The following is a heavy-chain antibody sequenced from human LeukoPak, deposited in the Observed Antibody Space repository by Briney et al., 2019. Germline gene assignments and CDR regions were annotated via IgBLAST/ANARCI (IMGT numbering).Heavy chain of an antibody. D-gene: IGHD2-2*01. CDR3: ARDTFKAAAWVGLDY. Sequence: ASVKVSCKASGYTFTSYAMNWVRQAPGQGLEWMGWINTNTGNPTYAQGFTGRFVFSLDTSVTTAYLQISSLKAEDTAVYYCARDTFKAAAWVGLDYWGQGTLVTVS. CDR2: INTNTGNP. V-gene: IGHV7-4-1*02. J-gene: IGHJ4*02. CDR1: GYTFTSYA.